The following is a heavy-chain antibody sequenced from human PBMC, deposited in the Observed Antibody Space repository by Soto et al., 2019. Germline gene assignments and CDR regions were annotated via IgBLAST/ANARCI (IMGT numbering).Heavy chain of an antibody. Sequence: QLHLVQSGAVVKKPGASVTVSCSASGYPVTAYYMHWVRQAPGRGLEWMGGINTATGAAKYTQTVKGRVTMARHTSTRTPFMALSGLTSADTAVFYWARGGGVGVAGSAAFDMWGQGTLVTVSS. CDR3: ARGGGVGVAGSAAFDM. J-gene: IGHJ3*02. V-gene: IGHV1-2*02. CDR2: INTATGAA. CDR1: GYPVTAYY. D-gene: IGHD3-3*01.